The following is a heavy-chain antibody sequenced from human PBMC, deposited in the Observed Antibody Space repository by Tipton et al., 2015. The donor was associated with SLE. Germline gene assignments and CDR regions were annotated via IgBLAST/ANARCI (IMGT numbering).Heavy chain of an antibody. Sequence: TLSLTCAVYGGSFSGYSWSWIRQPPGKGLEWIGEINHSGFTNYNPSLKSRVTISVDTSKNQFSLKLSSVTAADTAVYYCARSGSYPYYYYYMDVWGKGTTVTVSS. J-gene: IGHJ6*03. CDR1: GGSFSGYS. CDR3: ARSGSYPYYYYYMDV. D-gene: IGHD1-26*01. CDR2: INHSGFT. V-gene: IGHV4-34*01.